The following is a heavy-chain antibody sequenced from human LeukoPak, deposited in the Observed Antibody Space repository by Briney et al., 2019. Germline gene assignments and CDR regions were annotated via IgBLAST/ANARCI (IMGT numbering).Heavy chain of an antibody. Sequence: PSETLSLTCAVYGGSFSGYYWSWIRQPPGKGLEWIGEINHSGSTNYNPSLKSRVTISVDTSKNQFSLKLSSVTAADTAVYYCARGRGSSKSSNWFDTWGQGTLVTVSS. CDR3: ARGRGSSKSSNWFDT. J-gene: IGHJ5*02. D-gene: IGHD3-10*01. V-gene: IGHV4-34*01. CDR2: INHSGST. CDR1: GGSFSGYY.